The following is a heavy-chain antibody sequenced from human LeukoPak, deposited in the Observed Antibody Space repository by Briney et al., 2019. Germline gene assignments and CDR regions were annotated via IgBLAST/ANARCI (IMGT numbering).Heavy chain of an antibody. V-gene: IGHV4-59*08. Sequence: PSETLSLTCTVSGGSISSYYWSWIRQPPGKGLEWIGYIYYSGSTNYNPSLKSRVTISVDTSKNQFSLKLSSVTAADTAVYYCARRKGSNLIPIRLYYFDYWGQGTLVTVPS. D-gene: IGHD4-23*01. J-gene: IGHJ4*02. CDR1: GGSISSYY. CDR3: ARRKGSNLIPIRLYYFDY. CDR2: IYYSGST.